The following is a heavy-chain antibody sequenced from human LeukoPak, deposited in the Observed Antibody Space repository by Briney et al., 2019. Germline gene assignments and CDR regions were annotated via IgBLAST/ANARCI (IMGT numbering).Heavy chain of an antibody. CDR3: AIHIVVVPAAKKKNWFDP. CDR1: GGSFSGYY. CDR2: INHSGST. D-gene: IGHD2-2*01. V-gene: IGHV4-34*01. Sequence: RTSETLSLTCAVYGGSFSGYYWSWIRQPPGKGLEWIGEINHSGSTNYNPSLKSRVTISVDTSKNRFSLKLSSVTAADTAVYYCAIHIVVVPAAKKKNWFDPWGQGTLVTVSS. J-gene: IGHJ5*02.